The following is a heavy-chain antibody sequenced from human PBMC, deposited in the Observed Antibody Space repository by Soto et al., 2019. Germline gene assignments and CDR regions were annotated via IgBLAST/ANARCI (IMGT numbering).Heavy chain of an antibody. J-gene: IGHJ4*02. CDR2: ISWNSGSI. D-gene: IGHD3-16*01. Sequence: GGSLRLSCAASGFTFDDYAMHWVRQAPGKGLEWVSGISWNSGSIGYADSVKGRFTISRDNAKNSLYLQMNSLRAEDTALYYCAKDIWGSPKYYFDYWGQGTLVTVSS. V-gene: IGHV3-9*01. CDR1: GFTFDDYA. CDR3: AKDIWGSPKYYFDY.